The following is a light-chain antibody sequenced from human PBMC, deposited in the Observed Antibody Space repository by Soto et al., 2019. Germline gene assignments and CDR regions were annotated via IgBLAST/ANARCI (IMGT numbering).Light chain of an antibody. CDR1: SSDIGAHDY. V-gene: IGLV2-14*01. J-gene: IGLJ2*01. CDR3: SAYVASV. CDR2: GIN. Sequence: QSVLTQPASVSGSPGQSITISCTGTSSDIGAHDYVSWYQQYPGTAPKLLIYGINKRPSGVSGRFSASKSGNTASLTIAGLQPEVDATYYCSAYVASVFGGGTKLPGL.